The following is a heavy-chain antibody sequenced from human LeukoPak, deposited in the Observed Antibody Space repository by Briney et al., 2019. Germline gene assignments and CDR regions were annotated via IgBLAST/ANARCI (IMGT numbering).Heavy chain of an antibody. CDR1: GDSISNNHW. CDR2: IHHSGST. D-gene: IGHD3-9*01. CDR3: ATPTYFDILSGG. Sequence: SETLSLTCAVSGDSISNNHWWSWVRQSPEKGLEWIGEIHHSGSTTYNPPLKSRVTISVDKSKNQISLKLRSVTAADTAVYYCATPTYFDILSGGWGQGTLVTVSS. J-gene: IGHJ4*02. V-gene: IGHV4-4*02.